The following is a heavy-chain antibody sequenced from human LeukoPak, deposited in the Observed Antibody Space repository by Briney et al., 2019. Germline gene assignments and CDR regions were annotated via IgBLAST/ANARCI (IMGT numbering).Heavy chain of an antibody. CDR2: IYSSGTT. Sequence: KASETLSLTCTVSGGSISNYYWSWIRQPAGKGLEWIGRIYSSGTTIYNPSLKSRVTMSVDTSKNQFSLKLSSVTAADTAVYFCASYAGTSNDAFDIWGQGTMVTVSS. CDR1: GGSISNYY. D-gene: IGHD4-23*01. CDR3: ASYAGTSNDAFDI. J-gene: IGHJ3*02. V-gene: IGHV4-4*07.